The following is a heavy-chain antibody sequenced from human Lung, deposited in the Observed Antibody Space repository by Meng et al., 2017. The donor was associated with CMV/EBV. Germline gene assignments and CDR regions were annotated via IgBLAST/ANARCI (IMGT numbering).Heavy chain of an antibody. CDR3: AKGKWGGYYYYYGMDV. J-gene: IGHJ6*02. CDR2: IYSGDDST. V-gene: IGHV3-23*03. Sequence: GGSLRLSCAASGFTFSTFAMSWVRQAPGKGLQWVSVIYSGDDSTYYADSVKGRFTISRDNSKNMLYLQMNSLRAEDSAVYFCAKGKWGGYYYYYGMDVWGRGTTVTVPS. D-gene: IGHD1-26*01. CDR1: GFTFSTFA.